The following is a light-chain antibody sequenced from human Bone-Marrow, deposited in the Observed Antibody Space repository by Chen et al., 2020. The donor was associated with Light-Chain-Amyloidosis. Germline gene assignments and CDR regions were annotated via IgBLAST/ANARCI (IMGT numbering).Light chain of an antibody. Sequence: SYVLTQPSSVSVAQGQTVTIACGGNNIGSTSVHWYQQTPGQAPLLVVYDDSDRPSGIPERLSGSNAGNTATLTISRVEAGDEADYYCQVWDRSSDRPVFGGGTKLTVL. V-gene: IGLV3-21*02. J-gene: IGLJ3*02. CDR2: DDS. CDR3: QVWDRSSDRPV. CDR1: NIGSTS.